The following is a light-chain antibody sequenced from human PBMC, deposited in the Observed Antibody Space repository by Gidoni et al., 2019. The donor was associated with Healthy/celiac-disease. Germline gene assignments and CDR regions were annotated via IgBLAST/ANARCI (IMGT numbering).Light chain of an antibody. Sequence: QSVFTHPPSLSAPPGQKVTISCSGSSSNIGNNYVSWYQQLPGTAPKLLIYDNNKRPSGIPDRFSGSKSGTSATLGITGLQTGDEADYYCGTWDSSFYVFGTGTKVTVL. CDR2: DNN. CDR3: GTWDSSFYV. J-gene: IGLJ1*01. V-gene: IGLV1-51*01. CDR1: SSNIGNNY.